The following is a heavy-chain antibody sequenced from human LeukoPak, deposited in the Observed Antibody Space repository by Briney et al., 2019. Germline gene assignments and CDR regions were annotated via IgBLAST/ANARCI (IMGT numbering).Heavy chain of an antibody. CDR2: IKQDGSEK. J-gene: IGHJ6*02. Sequence: GGSLRLSCAASGFTFSDYYMSWIRQAPGKGLEWVANIKQDGSEKYYVDSVKGRFTISRDNAKNSLYLQMNSLRAEDTAVYYCAREPAGILRERGMDVWGQGTTVTVSS. V-gene: IGHV3-7*01. CDR3: AREPAGILRERGMDV. D-gene: IGHD4-17*01. CDR1: GFTFSDYY.